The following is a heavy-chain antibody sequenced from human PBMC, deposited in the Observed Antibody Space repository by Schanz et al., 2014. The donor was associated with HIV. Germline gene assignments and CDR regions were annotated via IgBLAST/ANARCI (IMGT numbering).Heavy chain of an antibody. V-gene: IGHV4-31*03. CDR3: AREGMEQMVNILDV. CDR1: GGSISSGSYY. CDR2: IFHSGST. D-gene: IGHD6-13*01. J-gene: IGHJ6*02. Sequence: QVQLQESGPGLVKPSQTLSLTCTVSGGSISSGSYYWNWIRQHPGKGLEWIGYIFHSGSTYYTPSLKTRVTISVDTSKNQFSLKLRSVTAADTAVYYCAREGMEQMVNILDVWGQGTRVNVSS.